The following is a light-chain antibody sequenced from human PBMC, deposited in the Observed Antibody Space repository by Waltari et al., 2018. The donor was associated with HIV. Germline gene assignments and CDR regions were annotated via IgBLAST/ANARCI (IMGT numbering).Light chain of an antibody. CDR2: RDT. Sequence: QSVLTQPPSASGAPGQRVTISCSGSSSHTQNDTVYWYQQFPGAAPKLLIYRDTQRPSGVPDRFTGSKSGTSASLAIGGLRSDDEADYYCVGWDSRLRGYVCGAGTKVTVL. J-gene: IGLJ1*01. CDR1: SSHTQNDT. CDR3: VGWDSRLRGYV. V-gene: IGLV1-47*01.